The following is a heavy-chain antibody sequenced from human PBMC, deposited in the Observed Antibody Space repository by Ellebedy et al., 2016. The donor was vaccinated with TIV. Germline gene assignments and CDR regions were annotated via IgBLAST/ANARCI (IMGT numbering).Heavy chain of an antibody. J-gene: IGHJ4*02. CDR2: IYAPGST. D-gene: IGHD3-10*01. V-gene: IGHV4-4*07. CDR1: GGSINSYY. CDR3: ARDPSSGNYDNEVDF. Sequence: SETLSLXCTVSGGSINSYYWSWIRQPAGKGLEWIGRIYAPGSTFYNPSLKSRVTIPVDTSKNQFSLKLTSVTAADTAVYYCARDPSSGNYDNEVDFWGQGNLVTVSS.